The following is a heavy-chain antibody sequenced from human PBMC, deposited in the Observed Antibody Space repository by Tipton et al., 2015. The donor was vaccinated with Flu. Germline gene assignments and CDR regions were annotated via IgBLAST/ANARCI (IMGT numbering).Heavy chain of an antibody. CDR3: ARGSGSGTYVIFDF. CDR1: GGSMSSYY. Sequence: LTCTVSGGSMSSYYWSWIRQPAGKGLEWIGRIYTSGITKYNPSLKSRVTMSVDTSKSQFSLELSSVTAADTAVYYCARGSGSGTYVIFDFWGQGTLVTVSS. J-gene: IGHJ4*02. D-gene: IGHD3-10*01. CDR2: IYTSGIT. V-gene: IGHV4-4*07.